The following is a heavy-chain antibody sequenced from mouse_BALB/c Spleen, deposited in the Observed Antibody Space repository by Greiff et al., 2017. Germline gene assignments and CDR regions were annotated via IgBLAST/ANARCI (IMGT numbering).Heavy chain of an antibody. CDR3: ARHRDYPPGMDY. CDR2: ISSGGSYT. D-gene: IGHD2-4*01. CDR1: GFTFSSYG. J-gene: IGHJ4*01. Sequence: EVQLVESGGDLVKPGGSLKLSCAASGFTFSSYGMSWVRQTPDKRLEWVATISSGGSYTYYPDSVKGRFTISRDNAKNTLYLQMSSLKSEDTAMYYCARHRDYPPGMDYRGQGTSVTVSS. V-gene: IGHV5-6*01.